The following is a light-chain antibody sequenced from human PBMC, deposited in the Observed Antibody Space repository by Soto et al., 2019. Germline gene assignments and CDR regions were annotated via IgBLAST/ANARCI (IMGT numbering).Light chain of an antibody. Sequence: EIVLTQSPGTLSLSPGERATLSCRASQSVSSSYLAWYQQKPGQAPRLLIYGASSRATGIPDRFSGSGSGADFTLTSSRLEPEDFAVYYCQQYGSSPGTFGQGPKLESK. CDR1: QSVSSSY. V-gene: IGKV3-20*01. CDR2: GAS. J-gene: IGKJ2*01. CDR3: QQYGSSPGT.